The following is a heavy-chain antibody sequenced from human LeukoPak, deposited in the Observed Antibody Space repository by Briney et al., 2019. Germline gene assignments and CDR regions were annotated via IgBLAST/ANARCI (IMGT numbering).Heavy chain of an antibody. CDR3: ARIMESSSFFDY. Sequence: GGSLRLSCAASGFTFSSYGMHWVRQAPGKGLEWVAVIWYDGSNKYYADSVKGRFTISRDNSKNTLYLQMNSLRAEDTAVYYCARIMESSSFFDYWGQGTLVTVSS. J-gene: IGHJ4*02. V-gene: IGHV3-33*01. CDR2: IWYDGSNK. CDR1: GFTFSSYG. D-gene: IGHD6-13*01.